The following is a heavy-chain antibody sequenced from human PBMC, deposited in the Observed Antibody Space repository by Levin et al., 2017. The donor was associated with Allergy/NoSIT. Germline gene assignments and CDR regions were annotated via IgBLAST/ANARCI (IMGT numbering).Heavy chain of an antibody. Sequence: SETLSLTCTVSGGSVSSGSYYWSWIRQPPGKGLEWIGYIYYSGSTNYNPSLKSRVTISVDMSKNQFSLKLSSVTAADTAVYYCARGYSSSWYTVRWFDPWGQGTLVTVSS. CDR1: GGSVSSGSYY. D-gene: IGHD6-13*01. V-gene: IGHV4-61*01. CDR2: IYYSGST. J-gene: IGHJ5*02. CDR3: ARGYSSSWYTVRWFDP.